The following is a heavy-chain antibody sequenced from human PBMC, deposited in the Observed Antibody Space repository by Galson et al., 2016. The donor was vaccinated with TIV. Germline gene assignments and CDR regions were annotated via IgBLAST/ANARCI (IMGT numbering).Heavy chain of an antibody. CDR2: IKSRADGGTT. CDR1: GFPFTNAW. D-gene: IGHD1-26*01. CDR3: TPAHGLGPTLFHY. Sequence: SLRLSCAASGFPFTNAWMTWVRQTPGKGLEWVGRIKSRADGGTTDYAAPVKDRFVISRDDSINTLFLQMNSLKTEDTAVYYCTPAHGLGPTLFHYWAQGTLVTVSS. V-gene: IGHV3-15*01. J-gene: IGHJ4*02.